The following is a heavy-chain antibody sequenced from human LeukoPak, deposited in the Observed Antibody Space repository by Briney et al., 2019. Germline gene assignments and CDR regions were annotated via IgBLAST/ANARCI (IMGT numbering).Heavy chain of an antibody. J-gene: IGHJ6*02. D-gene: IGHD4-11*01. CDR1: GGSITSSDYY. CDR3: AGATTVTTESDFYYYGLDV. Sequence: SETLSLTCTVSGGSITSSDYYWGWIRRPPGKGLEWIGNIHYSGKTYNNPSLRSRVAISVDTSKNQFSLRLSSVTAADTAVFYCAGATTVTTESDFYYYGLDVWGQGTTVTVSS. CDR2: IHYSGKT. V-gene: IGHV4-39*07.